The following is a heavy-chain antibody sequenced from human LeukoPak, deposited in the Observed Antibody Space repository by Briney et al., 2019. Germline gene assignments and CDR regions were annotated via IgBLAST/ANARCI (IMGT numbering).Heavy chain of an antibody. V-gene: IGHV4-39*01. J-gene: IGHJ3*02. Sequence: PSETLSLTCTVSGGSISSSSLYWVWLPQPPGKGLEWFGTIFYSGSTYYNPSPNGRITISVYRSKNQFSLKLRSVTAADTAVYYCARHSRSGYSDYESAFDIWGQGTMVIVSS. CDR3: ARHSRSGYSDYESAFDI. CDR2: IFYSGST. D-gene: IGHD5-12*01. CDR1: GGSISSSSLY.